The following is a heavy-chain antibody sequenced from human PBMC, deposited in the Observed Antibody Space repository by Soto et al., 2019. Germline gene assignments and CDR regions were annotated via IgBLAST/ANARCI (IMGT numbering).Heavy chain of an antibody. CDR3: ARSFGWYAFDQ. V-gene: IGHV4-4*02. CDR2: IHQSGIS. CDR1: SASIDNN. D-gene: IGHD6-19*01. J-gene: IGHJ4*02. Sequence: QMQLLESGPGLVKPSETLSLTCAVSSASIDNNWNWVRQPPGKGLEWIGEIHQSGISYKNPSLKSRVTMSVDKSKTQFSLHLSSVTAADTAVYFCARSFGWYAFDQWGQGTLVTVSS.